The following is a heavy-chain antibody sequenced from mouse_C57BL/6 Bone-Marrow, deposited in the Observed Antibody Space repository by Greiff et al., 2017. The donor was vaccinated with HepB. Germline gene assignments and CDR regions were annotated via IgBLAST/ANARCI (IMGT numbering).Heavy chain of an antibody. J-gene: IGHJ4*01. Sequence: VQLQQPGTELVKPGASVKLSCKASGYTFTSYWMHWVKQRPGQGLEWIGNINPSNGGTNYNEKFKSKATLTVDKSSSTAYMQLSSLTSEDSVVYYCARGDYYGRDAMDYWGQGTSVTVSS. D-gene: IGHD1-1*01. CDR2: INPSNGGT. CDR1: GYTFTSYW. V-gene: IGHV1-53*01. CDR3: ARGDYYGRDAMDY.